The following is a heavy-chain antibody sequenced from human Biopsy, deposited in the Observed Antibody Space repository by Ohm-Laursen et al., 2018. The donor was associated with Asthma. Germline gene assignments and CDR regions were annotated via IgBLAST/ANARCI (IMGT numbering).Heavy chain of an antibody. CDR1: GGTFSNFA. J-gene: IGHJ6*02. V-gene: IGHV1-69*13. D-gene: IGHD6-19*01. CDR2: IMTVFGTT. Sequence: SVKVSCNAPGGTFSNFAFSWVRQAPGQGLEWLGGIMTVFGTTNYAQKFQGRVTITADESTSTAYMEVTSLRSGDTAIYYCARCQVGYSSGWSLLLKKIYYSGMDVWGQGTAVTVSS. CDR3: ARCQVGYSSGWSLLLKKIYYSGMDV.